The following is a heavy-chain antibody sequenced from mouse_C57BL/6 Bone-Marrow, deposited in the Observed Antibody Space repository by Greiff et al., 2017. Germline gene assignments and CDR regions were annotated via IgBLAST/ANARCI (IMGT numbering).Heavy chain of an antibody. CDR1: GYAFTNYL. CDR3: ARLGYGSSPWYFDV. CDR2: INPGSGGT. D-gene: IGHD1-1*01. Sequence: QVQLQQSGAELVRPGTSVKVSCKASGYAFTNYLIEWVKQRPGQGLEWIGVINPGSGGTNYNEKFKGKATLTADKSSSTAYMQLSSLTSEDSAVYFCARLGYGSSPWYFDVWGTGTTVTVSS. J-gene: IGHJ1*03. V-gene: IGHV1-54*01.